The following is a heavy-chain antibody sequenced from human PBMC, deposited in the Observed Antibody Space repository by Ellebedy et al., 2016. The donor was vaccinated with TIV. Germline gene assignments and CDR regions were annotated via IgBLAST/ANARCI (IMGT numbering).Heavy chain of an antibody. D-gene: IGHD5-18*01. J-gene: IGHJ4*02. V-gene: IGHV3-33*06. CDR2: IWYDGSNK. Sequence: GGSLRLSXAASGFTFSSYGMHWVRQAPGKGLEWVAVIWYDGSNKYYADSVKGRFTISRDNSKNTLYLQMNSLRAEDTAVYYCAKGHTAMVIPFDYWGQGTLVTVSS. CDR3: AKGHTAMVIPFDY. CDR1: GFTFSSYG.